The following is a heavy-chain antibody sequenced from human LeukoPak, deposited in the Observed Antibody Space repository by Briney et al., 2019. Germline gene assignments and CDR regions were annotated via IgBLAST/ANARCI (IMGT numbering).Heavy chain of an antibody. CDR1: GYTFTSYG. Sequence: ASVTVSCTASGYTFTSYGITWVRQAPGQGLEWMGWISGYNGNANYAQKLQGRVTMTTDTSTSTVYMELRSLRSDDTAVYYCARDRYGDYVSYYMDVWGKGTTVTVSS. J-gene: IGHJ6*03. CDR3: ARDRYGDYVSYYMDV. V-gene: IGHV1-18*01. D-gene: IGHD4-17*01. CDR2: ISGYNGNA.